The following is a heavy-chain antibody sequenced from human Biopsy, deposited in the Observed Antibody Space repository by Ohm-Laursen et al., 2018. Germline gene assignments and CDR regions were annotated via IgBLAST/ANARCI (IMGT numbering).Heavy chain of an antibody. CDR3: ARGQALKSFDY. Sequence: SQTLSLTCVVSGYSISSGYYWGWIRQPPGKGLEWIGSIYHSGSTYYSPSLKSRVTISVDRSKNQFSLKLSSVTAADTAGYYCARGQALKSFDYWGQGTLVTVSS. J-gene: IGHJ4*02. CDR2: IYHSGST. CDR1: GYSISSGYY. V-gene: IGHV4-38-2*01.